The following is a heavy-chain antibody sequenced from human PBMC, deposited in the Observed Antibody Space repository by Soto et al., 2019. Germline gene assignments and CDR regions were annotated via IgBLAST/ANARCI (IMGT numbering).Heavy chain of an antibody. D-gene: IGHD5-12*01. J-gene: IGHJ6*02. CDR3: ARDGYNARGGYYYGMDV. CDR1: GGSINSYY. V-gene: IGHV4-59*01. Sequence: SETLSLTCTVSGGSINSYYWSWIRQPPGKGLEWIGYIYYNGYTNYNPSLKSRVTISVDTSKNQFSLRLSSVTAADTAVYYCARDGYNARGGYYYGMDVWGQGTTVTVSS. CDR2: IYYNGYT.